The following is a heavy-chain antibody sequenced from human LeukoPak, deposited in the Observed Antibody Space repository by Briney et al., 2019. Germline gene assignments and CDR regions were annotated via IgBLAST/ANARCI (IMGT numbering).Heavy chain of an antibody. D-gene: IGHD6-6*01. CDR1: GFTVSSNY. V-gene: IGHV3-66*01. J-gene: IGHJ6*02. CDR2: IYSGGST. CDR3: ARDSSSSPRYYYYGMDV. Sequence: GGSLRLSCAASGFTVSSNYMSWVRQAPGKGPEWVSVIYSGGSTYYADSVKGRFTISRDNSKNTLYLQMNSLRAEDTAVYYCARDSSSSPRYYYYGMDVWGQGTTVTVSS.